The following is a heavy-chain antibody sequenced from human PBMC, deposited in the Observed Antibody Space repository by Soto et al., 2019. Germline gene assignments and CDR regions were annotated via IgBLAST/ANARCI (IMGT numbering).Heavy chain of an antibody. D-gene: IGHD3-22*01. V-gene: IGHV4-34*01. CDR3: ARMDYYDSSGYYYYYYGMDV. CDR1: GGSFSGYY. J-gene: IGHJ6*02. Sequence: SETLSLTCAVYGGSFSGYYWSWIRQPPGKGLEWIGEINHSGSTNYNPSLKSRVTISVDTSKNQFSLKLSSVTAADTAVYYCARMDYYDSSGYYYYYYGMDVWGQGTTVTVSS. CDR2: INHSGST.